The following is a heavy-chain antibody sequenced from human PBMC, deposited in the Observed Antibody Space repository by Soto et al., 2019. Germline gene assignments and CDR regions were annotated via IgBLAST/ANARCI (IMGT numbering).Heavy chain of an antibody. CDR3: ARAAGSPYYMDV. CDR2: IHHSGAT. D-gene: IGHD3-10*01. V-gene: IGHV4-34*02. J-gene: IGHJ6*03. CDR1: GGSFSGYH. Sequence: QVQLQQWGAGLLKPSETLSLTCDVYGGSFSGYHWNWTRLSPGKGLEWIGEIHHSGATNYNPSLKSRVTLSVDTSNDQFSLGLSSVTAADTGVYYCARAAGSPYYMDVWGRGTTVTVSS.